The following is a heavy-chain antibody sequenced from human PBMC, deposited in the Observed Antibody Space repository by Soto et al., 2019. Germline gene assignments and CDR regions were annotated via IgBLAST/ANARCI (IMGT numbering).Heavy chain of an antibody. Sequence: PGWSLRLSCAAAGFTFSSYGMHWVRQAPGKGLEWVAVIWYDGSNKYYADSVKGRFTISRDNSKNTLYLQMNSLRAEDTAVYYCESRWQQLGMDVWGQGTTVTVSS. CDR2: IWYDGSNK. D-gene: IGHD6-13*01. CDR3: ESRWQQLGMDV. J-gene: IGHJ6*02. CDR1: GFTFSSYG. V-gene: IGHV3-33*01.